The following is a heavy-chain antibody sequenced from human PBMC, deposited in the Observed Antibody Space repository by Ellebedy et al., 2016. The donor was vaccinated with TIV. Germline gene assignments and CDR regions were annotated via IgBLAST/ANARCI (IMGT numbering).Heavy chain of an antibody. CDR2: TSYDGSAK. Sequence: PGGSLRLSCVASGFTFSNYDMHWVRQAPGKGLEWVTVTSYDGSAKYYADSLKGRFTISRDNSRNTLYLQLNSLRAEDTAVYYCVRELMLGVLDDWGQGTLVTVSS. CDR3: VRELMLGVLDD. CDR1: GFTFSNYD. D-gene: IGHD3-3*01. J-gene: IGHJ4*02. V-gene: IGHV3-30*03.